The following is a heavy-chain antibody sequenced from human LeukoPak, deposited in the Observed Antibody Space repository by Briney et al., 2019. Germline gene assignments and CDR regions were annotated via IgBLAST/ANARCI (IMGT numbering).Heavy chain of an antibody. CDR2: IRSKANSYAT. D-gene: IGHD3-10*01. CDR3: TSVGGSGRNYYYYYMDV. CDR1: GFTFSGSA. Sequence: GGSLRLSCAASGFTFSGSAMHWVRQASGKGLEWVGRIRSKANSYATAYAASVKGRFTISRDDSKNTAYLQMNSLKTEDTAVYYCTSVGGSGRNYYYYYMDVWGKGTTVTVSS. V-gene: IGHV3-73*01. J-gene: IGHJ6*03.